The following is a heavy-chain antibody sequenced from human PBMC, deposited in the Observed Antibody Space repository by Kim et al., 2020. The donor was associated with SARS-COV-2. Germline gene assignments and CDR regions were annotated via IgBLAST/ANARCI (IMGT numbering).Heavy chain of an antibody. CDR3: AKDSNSSGWYFFDYYYGMDV. CDR2: ISGSGGST. J-gene: IGHJ6*02. V-gene: IGHV3-23*01. CDR1: GFTFSSYA. D-gene: IGHD6-19*01. Sequence: GGSLRLSCAASGFTFSSYAMSWVRQAPGKGLEWVSAISGSGGSTYYADSVKGRFTISRDNTKNTLYLQMNSLRAEDTAVYYCAKDSNSSGWYFFDYYYGMDVWGQGTTVTVSS.